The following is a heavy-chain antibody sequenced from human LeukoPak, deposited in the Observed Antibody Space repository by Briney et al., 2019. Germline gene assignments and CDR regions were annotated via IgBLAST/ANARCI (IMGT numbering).Heavy chain of an antibody. CDR1: GGSISSSNW. V-gene: IGHV4-4*02. J-gene: IGHJ6*03. CDR2: IYHSGST. D-gene: IGHD2-2*01. Sequence: SETLSLTCAVSGGSISSSNWWSWVRQPPGKGLEWIGEIYHSGSTNYNPSLKSRVTMSVDKSKNQFSLKLSSLTAADTAVYYCARGPLGDIVVVPAAIGRPYYYYYMDVWGKGTPVTVSS. CDR3: ARGPLGDIVVVPAAIGRPYYYYYMDV.